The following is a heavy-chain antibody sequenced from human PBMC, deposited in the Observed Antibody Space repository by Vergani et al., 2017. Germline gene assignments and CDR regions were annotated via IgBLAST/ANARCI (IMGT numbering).Heavy chain of an antibody. J-gene: IGHJ6*02. CDR1: GFTVSGNY. Sequence: EVQLLESGGGLVQPGGSLRLSCAASGFTVSGNYMSWVRQAPGKGLEWVSVIYSGGSTYYADSVKGRFTISRDNSKNTLYLQMNSLRAEDTAVYFCARDLFEYGDNYHYYYGMDVWGQGTTVTVSS. D-gene: IGHD4-17*01. CDR2: IYSGGST. CDR3: ARDLFEYGDNYHYYYGMDV. V-gene: IGHV3-53*01.